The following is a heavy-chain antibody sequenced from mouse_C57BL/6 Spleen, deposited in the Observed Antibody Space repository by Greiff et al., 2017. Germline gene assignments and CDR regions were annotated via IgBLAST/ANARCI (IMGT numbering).Heavy chain of an antibody. CDR2: IWSDGST. J-gene: IGHJ3*01. CDR1: GFSLTSYG. D-gene: IGHD2-4*01. V-gene: IGHV2-6*03. Sequence: VQLVESGPGLVAPSQSLSITCTVSGFSLTSYGVHWVRQPPGKGLEWLVVIWSDGSTTYNSALKSRLSISKDNSKSQVFLKMNKLQTDDTAMYYCARDGGYDYAGQFAYWGQGTLVTVSA. CDR3: ARDGGYDYAGQFAY.